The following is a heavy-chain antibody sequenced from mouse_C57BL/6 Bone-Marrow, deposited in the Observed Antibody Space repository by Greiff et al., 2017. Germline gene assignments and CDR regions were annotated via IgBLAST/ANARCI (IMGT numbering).Heavy chain of an antibody. J-gene: IGHJ1*03. D-gene: IGHD1-1*01. V-gene: IGHV1-54*01. Sequence: QFQLQQSGAELVRPGTSVKVSCKASGYAFTNYLIEWVKQRPGQGLEWIGVINPGSGGTNYNEKFKGKGTLTADKSSSTAYMQLSRLTSEDSAVYFCARGYYGSSYWYFGVWGTGATVTVSS. CDR1: GYAFTNYL. CDR3: ARGYYGSSYWYFGV. CDR2: INPGSGGT.